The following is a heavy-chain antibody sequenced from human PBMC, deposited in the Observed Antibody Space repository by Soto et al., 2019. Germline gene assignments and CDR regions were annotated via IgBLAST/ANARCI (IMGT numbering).Heavy chain of an antibody. CDR1: GFTFSSYA. Sequence: GGSLRLSCAASGFTFSSYAMSWVRQAPGKGLEWVSDISGSSGSTYYADSVRGRFTISRDNSKNTLYLQMNSLRAEDTAVYYCARADYYGSPGDFDYWGQGTLVTVSS. D-gene: IGHD3-10*01. V-gene: IGHV3-23*01. CDR3: ARADYYGSPGDFDY. CDR2: ISGSSGST. J-gene: IGHJ4*02.